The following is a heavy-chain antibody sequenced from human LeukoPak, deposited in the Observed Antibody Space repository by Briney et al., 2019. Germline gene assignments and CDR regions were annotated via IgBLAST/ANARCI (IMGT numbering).Heavy chain of an antibody. D-gene: IGHD3-16*02. CDR2: IYSGGST. CDR1: GFTVSSNY. V-gene: IGHV3-66*01. CDR3: ARVGYYDYVWGSYRGFDY. J-gene: IGHJ4*02. Sequence: GGSLGLSCAASGFTVSSNYMSWVRQAPGKGLEWVSVIYSGGSTYYADSVKGRFTISRDNSKNTLYLQMNSLRAEDTAVYYCARVGYYDYVWGSYRGFDYWGQGTLVTVSS.